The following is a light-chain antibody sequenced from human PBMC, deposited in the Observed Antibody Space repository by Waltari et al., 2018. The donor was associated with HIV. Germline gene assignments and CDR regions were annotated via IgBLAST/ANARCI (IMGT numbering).Light chain of an antibody. J-gene: IGLJ2*01. Sequence: QSALTQPPSASGSPGQSVTLSCTGKTSAVGAYNYVSWYQQHPGKAPKLMISEVFHRPLGVTDRISGSKSGNTASRTVAGLQAEDEADYYCTSYAGRKIFVFGGGTKLTVL. CDR1: TSAVGAYNY. CDR3: TSYAGRKIFV. V-gene: IGLV2-8*01. CDR2: EVF.